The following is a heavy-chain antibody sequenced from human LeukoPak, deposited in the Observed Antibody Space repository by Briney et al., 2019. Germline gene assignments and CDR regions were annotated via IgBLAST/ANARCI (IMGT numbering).Heavy chain of an antibody. Sequence: SETLSLTCTVSGGSISSGSYYWSWIRQPAGKGLEWIGHIYSSGSTDYNPSLKSRVTMSVDTSQNQFSLKLSSVTAADTAVYYCARQLYVSGSYYAPMDVWGKGTTVMISS. D-gene: IGHD3-10*01. CDR2: IYSSGST. J-gene: IGHJ6*03. CDR1: GGSISSGSYY. V-gene: IGHV4-61*09. CDR3: ARQLYVSGSYYAPMDV.